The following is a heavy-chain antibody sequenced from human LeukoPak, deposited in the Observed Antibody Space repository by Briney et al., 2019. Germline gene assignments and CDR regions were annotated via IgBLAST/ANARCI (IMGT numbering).Heavy chain of an antibody. V-gene: IGHV5-51*01. CDR3: ARPDCSGGSCYSCSAFGI. Sequence: GESLKITCKGSGYSFPTYWIGWVRQMPGKGLEWMGIIYPGDSDTRYSPSFQGRVTISADKSISTAYLQWSSLKASDTAMYYSARPDCSGGSCYSCSAFGIWGQGTMATVSS. CDR2: IYPGDSDT. CDR1: GYSFPTYW. J-gene: IGHJ3*02. D-gene: IGHD2-15*01.